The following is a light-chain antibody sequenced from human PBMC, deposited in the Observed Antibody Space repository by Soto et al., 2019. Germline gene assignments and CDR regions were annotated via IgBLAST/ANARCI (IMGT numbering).Light chain of an antibody. V-gene: IGKV1-39*01. CDR2: SAS. J-gene: IGKJ4*01. CDR1: QSISNF. Sequence: DIQMTQSPSSLSASVGDRVTITCRASQSISNFLNWYQQKPGKAPKPLIYSASSLQRGVPSRFSGSGSGTDFTLTISTLQPEDFATCYYQQRYPTVPSFGGGTKVEIK. CDR3: QQRYPTVPS.